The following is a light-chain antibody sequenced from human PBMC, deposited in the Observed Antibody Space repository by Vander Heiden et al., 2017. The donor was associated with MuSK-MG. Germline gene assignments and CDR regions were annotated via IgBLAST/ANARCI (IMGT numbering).Light chain of an antibody. V-gene: IGKV3-20*01. CDR1: QDINSIF. J-gene: IGKJ4*01. CDR2: TAS. Sequence: VLTPSPGTLSLSPGALAALSCRASQDINSIFLAWYQQKPGQPPRLLIYTASSRASGVPDSFSGSGSGTDFTLTISRLEPEDFAVYYCQRYGSFPPDFGGGTKVEIK. CDR3: QRYGSFPPD.